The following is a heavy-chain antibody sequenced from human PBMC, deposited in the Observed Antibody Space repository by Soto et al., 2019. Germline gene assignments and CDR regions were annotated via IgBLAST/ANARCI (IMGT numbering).Heavy chain of an antibody. Sequence: WGSLRLSCAASGFTFSNAWMNWVRQAPGKGLEWVGRIKSKTDGGTTDYAAPVKGRFTISRDDSKNTLYLQMNSLKTEDTAVYYCTTLSITIFGVVLMDVWGQGTTVTVSS. D-gene: IGHD3-3*01. CDR1: GFTFSNAW. V-gene: IGHV3-15*07. J-gene: IGHJ6*02. CDR2: IKSKTDGGTT. CDR3: TTLSITIFGVVLMDV.